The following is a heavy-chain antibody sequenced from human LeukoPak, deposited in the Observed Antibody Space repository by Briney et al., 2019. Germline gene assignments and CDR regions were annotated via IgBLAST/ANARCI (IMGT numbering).Heavy chain of an antibody. D-gene: IGHD3-9*01. CDR1: GYTFTGHY. J-gene: IGHJ5*02. Sequence: GASVKVSCKASGYTFTGHYMHWVRQAPGQGLEWMGWINPNSGGTNYAQKFQGRVLMTRDSSISTVYMELSRLTSDDTAVYYCARDLVEYFNWLSWFDPWGQGTLVTASS. CDR3: ARDLVEYFNWLSWFDP. CDR2: INPNSGGT. V-gene: IGHV1-2*02.